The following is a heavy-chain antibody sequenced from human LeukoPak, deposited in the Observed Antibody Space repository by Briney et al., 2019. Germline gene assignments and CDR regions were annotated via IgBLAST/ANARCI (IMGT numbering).Heavy chain of an antibody. CDR2: ISYDGSNK. J-gene: IGHJ4*02. D-gene: IGHD3-10*01. Sequence: GGSLRLSCAASGFTFSSDAMHWVRQAPGKGLEWVAVISYDGSNKYYADSVKGRFTISRDNSKNTLYLQMNSLRAEDTAVYYCARDGSYYGSGSYYNAGGYFDYWGQGTLVTVSS. CDR1: GFTFSSDA. CDR3: ARDGSYYGSGSYYNAGGYFDY. V-gene: IGHV3-30*04.